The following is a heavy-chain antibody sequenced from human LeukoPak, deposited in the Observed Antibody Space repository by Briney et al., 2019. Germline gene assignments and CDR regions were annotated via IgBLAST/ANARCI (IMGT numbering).Heavy chain of an antibody. D-gene: IGHD6-13*01. CDR3: AKDLEPGIAAAGTFDY. CDR1: GFTFGDYG. CDR2: INWNGGST. V-gene: IGHV3-20*04. Sequence: PGGSLRLSCAASGFTFGDYGMSWVRQAPGKGLEWVSGINWNGGSTGYADSVKGRFTISRDNSKNTLYLQMSSLRADDTAVYYCAKDLEPGIAAAGTFDYWGQGTLVTVSS. J-gene: IGHJ4*02.